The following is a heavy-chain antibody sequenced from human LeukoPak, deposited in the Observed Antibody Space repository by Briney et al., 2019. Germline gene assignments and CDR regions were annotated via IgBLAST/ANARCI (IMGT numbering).Heavy chain of an antibody. J-gene: IGHJ5*02. Sequence: SETLSLTCAVYGGSFSGYYWSWIRQPPGKGLEWIGEINHSEGTNYNPSLKSRVTISVDTSKNQFCLKLSSVTAADTAVYYCARGGGSGWYSSENWFDPWGQGTLVTVSS. CDR1: GGSFSGYY. V-gene: IGHV4-34*01. D-gene: IGHD6-19*01. CDR3: ARGGGSGWYSSENWFDP. CDR2: INHSEGT.